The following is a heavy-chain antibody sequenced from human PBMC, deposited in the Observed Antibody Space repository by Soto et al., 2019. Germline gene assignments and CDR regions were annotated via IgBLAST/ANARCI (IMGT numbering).Heavy chain of an antibody. J-gene: IGHJ6*03. CDR1: GYSFTNYG. Sequence: QDQLVQSGVEVKKPGASVKVSCKASGYSFTNYGITWVRQAPGQGFEWMGWISAYNGNTKYAQKPQGRASMTTDASTSTAYLELRSLTSEETAVYYCAIDRGVAPPVAGNTHYYYYMDVWGKGTTVTVSS. V-gene: IGHV1-18*01. CDR2: ISAYNGNT. CDR3: AIDRGVAPPVAGNTHYYYYMDV. D-gene: IGHD6-19*01.